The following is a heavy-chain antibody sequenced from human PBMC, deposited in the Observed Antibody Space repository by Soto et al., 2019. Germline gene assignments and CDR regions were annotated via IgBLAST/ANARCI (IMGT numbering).Heavy chain of an antibody. V-gene: IGHV4-31*03. J-gene: IGHJ1*01. Sequence: QVQLQESGPGLVKPSQTLSLTCTVSGGSISSGGYYWSWIRQHPGKGLEWIGYIYYSGSTYYNPSLKSRVTISVDTYKNQFSLKLSSVTAADMAVYYCARVYSSSRAEYFQHWGQGTLVTVSS. CDR1: GGSISSGGYY. CDR2: IYYSGST. D-gene: IGHD6-13*01. CDR3: ARVYSSSRAEYFQH.